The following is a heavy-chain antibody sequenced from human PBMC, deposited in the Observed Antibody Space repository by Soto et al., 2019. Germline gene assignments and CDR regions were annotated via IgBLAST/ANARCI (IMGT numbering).Heavy chain of an antibody. CDR1: GFSFSSYG. D-gene: IGHD1-26*01. CDR3: ARAQYTGSYFDACDV. Sequence: GGSLRLSCAASGFSFSSYGMHWVRQAPGKGLDWVAVIWYDGSNKYYAESVKGRFTISRDNSKNTLYVQMNSLTVEDTAVYYCARAQYTGSYFDACDVSGPATMVTVSS. V-gene: IGHV3-33*03. J-gene: IGHJ3*01. CDR2: IWYDGSNK.